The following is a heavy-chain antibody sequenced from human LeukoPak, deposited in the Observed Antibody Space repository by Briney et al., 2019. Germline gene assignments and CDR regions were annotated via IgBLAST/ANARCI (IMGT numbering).Heavy chain of an antibody. CDR2: INPNSGGT. D-gene: IGHD6-13*01. CDR3: ARELHLAAAGTLEYFQH. J-gene: IGHJ1*01. CDR1: GYTFTGYY. V-gene: IGHV1-2*02. Sequence: VASVKVSCKASGYTFTGYYMHWVRQAPGQGLEWMGWINPNSGGTNYAQKFQGGVTMTRDTSISTAYMELSRLRSDDTAVYYCARELHLAAAGTLEYFQHWGQGTLVTVSS.